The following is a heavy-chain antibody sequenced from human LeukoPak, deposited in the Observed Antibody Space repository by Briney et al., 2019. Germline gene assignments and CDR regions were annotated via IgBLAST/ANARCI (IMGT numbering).Heavy chain of an antibody. Sequence: GGSLRLSCAASGFTFSSYAMSWVRQAPGKGLEWVSAISSSGGSTYYADSVKGRFTISRDNSKNTLYLQMNSLRAEDTAVYYCAKDPNTYSGSYPENFDYWGQGTLVTVSS. CDR1: GFTFSSYA. CDR2: ISSSGGST. V-gene: IGHV3-23*01. D-gene: IGHD1-26*01. J-gene: IGHJ4*02. CDR3: AKDPNTYSGSYPENFDY.